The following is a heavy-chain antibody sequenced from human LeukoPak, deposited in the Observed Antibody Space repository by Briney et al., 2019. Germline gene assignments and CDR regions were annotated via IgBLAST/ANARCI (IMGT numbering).Heavy chain of an antibody. V-gene: IGHV3-23*01. CDR3: AKECECEMPLDY. CDR2: ISGRGGST. D-gene: IGHD2-2*01. Sequence: GGSLRLSCAASGFTLSSYPVSWVRRAPGKGLEWVTAISGRGGSTYSADSVKGRFTISRDNSKNTLYLQMNSLRAEDTAVYFCAKECECEMPLDYWGQGTLVTVSS. CDR1: GFTLSSYP. J-gene: IGHJ4*02.